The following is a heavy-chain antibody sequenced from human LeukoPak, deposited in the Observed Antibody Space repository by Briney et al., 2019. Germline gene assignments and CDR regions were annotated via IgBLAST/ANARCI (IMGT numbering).Heavy chain of an antibody. CDR1: GFTFSSYG. V-gene: IGHV3-30*02. CDR2: IRYDGRNK. D-gene: IGHD2-15*01. J-gene: IGHJ4*02. CDR3: AKTGSWGSSNYYFDY. Sequence: GGSLRLSCGASGFTFSSYGMHWVRQAPGKGLEWVAFIRYDGRNKYYAESVKGRFTISRDNSKNTLYLQMNSLRAEDTAVYYCAKTGSWGSSNYYFDYWGQGTLVTVSS.